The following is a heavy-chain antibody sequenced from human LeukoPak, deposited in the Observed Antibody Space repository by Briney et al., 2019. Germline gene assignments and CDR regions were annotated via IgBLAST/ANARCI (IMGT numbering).Heavy chain of an antibody. CDR1: GGSFSGYS. CDR2: VNHSGST. V-gene: IGHV4-34*01. D-gene: IGHD2-2*02. J-gene: IGHJ4*02. CDR3: ARPNHKDHCSSTSCYKYFDY. Sequence: SETLSLTCAVYGGSFSGYSWTWIRQPPGKGLEWIGEVNHSGSTNYNPSLKSRVTILVDTSKNQFSLKLSSVTAADTAVYYCARPNHKDHCSSTSCYKYFDYWSQGTLVTVSS.